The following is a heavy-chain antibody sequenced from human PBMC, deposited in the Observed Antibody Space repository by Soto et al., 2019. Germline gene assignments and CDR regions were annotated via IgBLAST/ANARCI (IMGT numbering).Heavy chain of an antibody. Sequence: SGPTLVNPTQTLTLTCTFSGFSLSTFGVGVGWIRQPPGEALDWLAVIYWDDDKRYSPSLKSRLTITKDTSKNQVVLTMTNMDPVDTATYFCVQRSPISGCFAPWGQGTLVTVSS. CDR3: VQRSPISGCFAP. V-gene: IGHV2-5*02. CDR1: GFSLSTFGVG. D-gene: IGHD3-9*01. CDR2: IYWDDDK. J-gene: IGHJ5*02.